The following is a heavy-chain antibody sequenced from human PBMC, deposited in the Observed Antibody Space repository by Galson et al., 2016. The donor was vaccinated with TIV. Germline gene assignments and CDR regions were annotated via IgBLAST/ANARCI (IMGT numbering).Heavy chain of an antibody. CDR2: TYYRSKWYN. Sequence: CAISGDSVSSNSAAWNWIRQSPSRGLEWLGRTYYRSKWYNDYAASVKSRITINPDTSKNQFSLQLNSVTPEDTAVYYCARASGSWLITVHLDYWGQGTLVTVSS. CDR3: ARASGSWLITVHLDY. CDR1: GDSVSSNSAA. J-gene: IGHJ4*02. V-gene: IGHV6-1*01. D-gene: IGHD6-13*01.